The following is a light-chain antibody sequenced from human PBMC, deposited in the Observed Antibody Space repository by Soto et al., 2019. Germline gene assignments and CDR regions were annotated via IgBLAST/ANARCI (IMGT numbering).Light chain of an antibody. V-gene: IGLV1-40*01. CDR2: GNS. CDR3: QSYDSRMSGSGV. CDR1: SSNIGAGYD. Sequence: QSVLTQPPSVSGAPGQRVTISCTGSSSNIGAGYDVHWYQQLPGTVPKLLIYGNSNRPSGVPDRFSGSKSGTSASLAITVVQAEDEADYYCQSYDSRMSGSGVFGTGTKLTVL. J-gene: IGLJ1*01.